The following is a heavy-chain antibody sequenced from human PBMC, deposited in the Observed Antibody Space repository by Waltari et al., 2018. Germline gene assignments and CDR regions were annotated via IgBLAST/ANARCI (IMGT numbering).Heavy chain of an antibody. CDR1: GFTLSGNH. V-gene: IGHV3-53*02. Sequence: EVQLVETGGGLIQHGGSLRLSCAASGFTLSGNHSGGVLQAPGKGLEWVSVIYSGGSTYYADYVKGRFTISRDNSKNTLYLQMNSLRAEDTAVYYCASSGSHYTFDYWGQGTLVTVSS. CDR2: IYSGGST. J-gene: IGHJ4*02. D-gene: IGHD1-26*01. CDR3: ASSGSHYTFDY.